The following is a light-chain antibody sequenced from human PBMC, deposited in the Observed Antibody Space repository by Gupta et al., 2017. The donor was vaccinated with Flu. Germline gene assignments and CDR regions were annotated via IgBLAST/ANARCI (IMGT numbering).Light chain of an antibody. CDR3: QQYYNTHYS. CDR2: WAS. V-gene: IGKV4-1*01. J-gene: IGKJ2*03. Sequence: DIVMTQSPDSLAVSLGERASINCKTSQSVLYSSINKNYLAWYQQKAGQPPKLLIYWASTRESGVPDRFSGSGSGTDFTLAISSLQAEDVAVYYCQQYYNTHYSFGQGTKLEIK. CDR1: QSVLYSSINKNY.